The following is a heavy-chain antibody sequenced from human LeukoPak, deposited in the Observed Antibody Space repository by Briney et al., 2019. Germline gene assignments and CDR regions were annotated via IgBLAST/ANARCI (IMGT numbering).Heavy chain of an antibody. D-gene: IGHD6-13*01. V-gene: IGHV3-9*01. CDR1: GFTFDAYA. CDR2: ISWNSGSI. Sequence: SGGSLRLSCAASGFTFDAYAMHWVRQAPGKGLEWVSGISWNSGSIGYADSVKGRFTISRDNAKNSLYLQMNSLRAEDTALYYCAKDRESISWLFDYWGQGTLVTDSS. J-gene: IGHJ4*02. CDR3: AKDRESISWLFDY.